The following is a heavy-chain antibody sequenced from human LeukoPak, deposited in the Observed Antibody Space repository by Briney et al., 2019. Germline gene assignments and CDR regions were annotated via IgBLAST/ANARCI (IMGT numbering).Heavy chain of an antibody. CDR1: GFTFSSYS. Sequence: GGSPRLSCAASGFTFSSYSMNWVRQAPGKGLEWVSSISSSSSYIYYADSVKGRFTISRDNAKNSLYLQMNSLRAEDTAVYYCARGIENLGRLWYDSSEKEVNLFDYWGQGTLVTVSS. V-gene: IGHV3-21*01. CDR2: ISSSSSYI. D-gene: IGHD3-22*01. CDR3: ARGIENLGRLWYDSSEKEVNLFDY. J-gene: IGHJ4*02.